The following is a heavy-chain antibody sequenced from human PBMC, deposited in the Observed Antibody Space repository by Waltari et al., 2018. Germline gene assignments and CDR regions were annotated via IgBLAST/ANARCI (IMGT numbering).Heavy chain of an antibody. CDR3: ARSYFDVWSGRYYYYMDV. CDR1: GGSISSYS. D-gene: IGHD3-3*01. CDR2: VYYTGRI. J-gene: IGHJ6*03. Sequence: QVQLQESGPGLVMPSETLSLTCTVSGGSISSYSWSWIRQSPGKVLKWIGNVYYTGRINTKPSLKSRAIISVDTAKNEFSLRLSSVTAADTAVYYCARSYFDVWSGRYYYYMDVWGKGTTVTISS. V-gene: IGHV4-59*01.